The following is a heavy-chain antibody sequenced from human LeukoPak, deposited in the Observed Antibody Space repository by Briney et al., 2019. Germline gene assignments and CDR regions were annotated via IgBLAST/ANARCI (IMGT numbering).Heavy chain of an antibody. CDR2: TYYTSKLYT. CDR3: ARLYTYGSVDY. CDR1: GDTFSTNGEA. D-gene: IGHD3-10*01. V-gene: IGHV6-1*01. J-gene: IGHJ4*02. Sequence: SQTLSLTCAISGDTFSTNGEAWNWLRQSPSRGLQWLVRTYYTSKLYTDYAVSVKSRITINADTSKNQFSLHLNSVTPDDTAVYYCARLYTYGSVDYWGQGTLVTVSS.